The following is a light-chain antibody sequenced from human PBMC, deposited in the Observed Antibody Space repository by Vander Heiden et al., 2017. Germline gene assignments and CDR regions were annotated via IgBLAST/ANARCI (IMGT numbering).Light chain of an antibody. J-gene: IGLJ2*01. V-gene: IGLV3-27*01. CDR1: VRAKKY. CDR2: KDS. CDR3: YSAADNNRGV. Sequence: HELTQPSSVSLSPGQTARYTCSGDVRAKKYARWFQQKPGQAPVLVIYKDSERPSGIPERFSGSSSGTTVTLTISGAQVEDEADYYCYSAADNNRGVFGAGTKLTVL.